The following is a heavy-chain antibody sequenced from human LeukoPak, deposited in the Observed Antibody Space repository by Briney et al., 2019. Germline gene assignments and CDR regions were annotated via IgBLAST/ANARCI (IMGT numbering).Heavy chain of an antibody. J-gene: IGHJ5*02. CDR1: GGSFSGYY. Sequence: PSETLSLTCAVYGGSFSGYYWSWIRQPPGKGLEWIGEINHSGSTNYNPSLKSRVTISVDTSKNQFSLKLSSVTAADTAVYYCARETPRSGYCSSTSCYRGTHWFDPWGQGTLVTVSS. V-gene: IGHV4-34*01. CDR3: ARETPRSGYCSSTSCYRGTHWFDP. D-gene: IGHD2-2*02. CDR2: INHSGST.